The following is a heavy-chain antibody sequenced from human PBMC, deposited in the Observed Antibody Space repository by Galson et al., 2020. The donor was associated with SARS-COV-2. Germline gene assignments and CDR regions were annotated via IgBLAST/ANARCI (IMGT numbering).Heavy chain of an antibody. CDR2: INHSGGT. J-gene: IGHJ4*02. V-gene: IGHV4-34*01. CDR3: ARGRTDISMIVVVITAASYYFDS. Sequence: PSETLSLTCAVYGGSFSGYLWSWIRQPPGKGLEWIGEINHSGGTNYNPSLKSRVTISADTSKNQFSLKLNSVTAADTAVYYCARGRTDISMIVVVITAASYYFDSWGQGNLVTVSA. CDR1: GGSFSGYL. D-gene: IGHD3-22*01.